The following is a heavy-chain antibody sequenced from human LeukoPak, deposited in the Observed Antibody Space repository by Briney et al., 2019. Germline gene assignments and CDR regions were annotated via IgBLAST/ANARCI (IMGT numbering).Heavy chain of an antibody. D-gene: IGHD5-12*01. J-gene: IGHJ4*02. CDR1: GLILSNYD. CDR2: IRFDGSNQ. Sequence: GGSLRLSCAGSGLILSNYDMHWVRQAPGKGLEWVTFIRFDGSNQYYADSVKGRFTVSRDNSKNTLYLQMNSLRAEDTAVYYCAKDVSGYGVDRWGQGTQVTVSS. V-gene: IGHV3-30*02. CDR3: AKDVSGYGVDR.